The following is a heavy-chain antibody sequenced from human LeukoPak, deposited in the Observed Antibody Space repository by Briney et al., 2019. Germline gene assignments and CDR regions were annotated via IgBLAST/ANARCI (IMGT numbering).Heavy chain of an antibody. CDR2: ISGSGGST. V-gene: IGHV3-23*01. D-gene: IGHD5-18*01. CDR1: GFTFSSYA. CDR3: ARGPGYSYGSDY. Sequence: PGASLRLSCAASGFTFSSYAMSWVRQAPGKGLEWVSAISGSGGSTYYADSVKGRFTISRDNSKNTLYLQMNSLRAEDTAVYYCARGPGYSYGSDYWGQGTLVTVSS. J-gene: IGHJ4*02.